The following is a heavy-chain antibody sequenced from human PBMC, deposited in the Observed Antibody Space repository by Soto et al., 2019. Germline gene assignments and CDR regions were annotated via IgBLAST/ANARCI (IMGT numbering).Heavy chain of an antibody. CDR3: AGHTRHNYCSSTGCYESYYYYGMDV. D-gene: IGHD2-2*01. V-gene: IGHV4-34*01. CDR1: GGSFSGYY. J-gene: IGHJ6*02. Sequence: QVQLQQWGAGLLKPSETLSLTCAVYGGSFSGYYWSWIRHPPGKGLEWVGEINHSGSTNYNPSLKSRVTISVDTSKTHFALKLGSMTAADTAVYYCAGHTRHNYCSSTGCYESYYYYGMDVWGQGTTVTVSS. CDR2: INHSGST.